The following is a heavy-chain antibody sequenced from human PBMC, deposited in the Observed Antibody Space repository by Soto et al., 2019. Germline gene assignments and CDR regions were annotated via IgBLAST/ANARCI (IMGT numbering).Heavy chain of an antibody. J-gene: IGHJ4*02. CDR2: INPDSGAT. Sequence: ASVKVSCKASGYSFTGYYIHWVRQAPGQGLEWMGWINPDSGATNYAQNFQGRVTLTSDASISTASMDLTSLTSDDTAVYYCARGDYGTGGYPFPYFDYWGQGTLVTVSS. D-gene: IGHD2-8*02. V-gene: IGHV1-2*02. CDR1: GYSFTGYY. CDR3: ARGDYGTGGYPFPYFDY.